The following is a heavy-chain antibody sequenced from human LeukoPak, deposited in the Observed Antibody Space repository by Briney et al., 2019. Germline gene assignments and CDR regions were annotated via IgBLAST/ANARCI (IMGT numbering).Heavy chain of an antibody. CDR2: INPSGGST. Sequence: ASVKVSCKASGYTFTSYYMHWVRQAPGQGLEWMGIINPSGGSTSYAQKFQGRVTMTRDTSTSTVYMELSSLRSEDTAVCYCARGDIVVVVAATLDYWGQGTLVTVSS. J-gene: IGHJ4*02. CDR1: GYTFTSYY. V-gene: IGHV1-46*01. CDR3: ARGDIVVVVAATLDY. D-gene: IGHD2-15*01.